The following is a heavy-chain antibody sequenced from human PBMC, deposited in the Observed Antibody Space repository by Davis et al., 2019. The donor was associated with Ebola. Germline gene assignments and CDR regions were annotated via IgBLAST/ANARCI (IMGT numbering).Heavy chain of an antibody. D-gene: IGHD2-8*02. V-gene: IGHV3-23*01. J-gene: IGHJ6*02. Sequence: GESLKISCTASGFTFSSYAMSWVRQAPGKGLEWVSTINGGGGSTFYADSLEGRFTITRDNSRNTLYLQMNSLRADDTAVYYCARFGGYCSGHFCPPNYYGMDVWGQGTTVTVAS. CDR2: INGGGGST. CDR1: GFTFSSYA. CDR3: ARFGGYCSGHFCPPNYYGMDV.